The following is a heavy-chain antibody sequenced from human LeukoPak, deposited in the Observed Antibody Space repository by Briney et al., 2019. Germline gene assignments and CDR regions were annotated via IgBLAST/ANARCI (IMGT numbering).Heavy chain of an antibody. Sequence: ASVKVSCKASGYTFTGYYMHWVRQAPGQGLEWMGRINPNSGGTNYAQEFQGRVTMTRDTSISTAYMELSRLRSDDTAVYYCARAWSAHLPIDYWGQGTLVTVSS. CDR1: GYTFTGYY. CDR2: INPNSGGT. CDR3: ARAWSAHLPIDY. D-gene: IGHD6-6*01. V-gene: IGHV1-2*06. J-gene: IGHJ4*02.